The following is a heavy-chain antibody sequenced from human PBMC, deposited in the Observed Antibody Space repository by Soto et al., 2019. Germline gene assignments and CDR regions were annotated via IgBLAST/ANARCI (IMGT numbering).Heavy chain of an antibody. D-gene: IGHD6-13*01. Sequence: SETLSLTCTVSGDSINNYYWSWIRQPPVKRLEWIGYIYYTGSTTYNPSLESRITMSVDTSKNQFSLKLSSVNAADTAVYYCAKYRRTEAEGFTLDYWGRGTLVTVSS. J-gene: IGHJ4*02. CDR3: AKYRRTEAEGFTLDY. CDR2: IYYTGST. V-gene: IGHV4-59*01. CDR1: GDSINNYY.